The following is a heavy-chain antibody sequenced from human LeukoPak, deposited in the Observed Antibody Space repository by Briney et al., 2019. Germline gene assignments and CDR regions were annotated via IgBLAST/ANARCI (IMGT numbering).Heavy chain of an antibody. D-gene: IGHD3-10*01. CDR1: GGSFSSSGYF. V-gene: IGHV4-39*01. CDR3: ARHRDYYGLAQFHHYYMDV. J-gene: IGHJ6*03. Sequence: SETLSLTCTVSGGSFSSSGYFWGWIRQPPGKGLEWIGTVDYSGSTNYNPSLKSRLTMSTDMSKKQFSLNLSSVTAADTAVYYCARHRDYYGLAQFHHYYMDVWGKGTTVTVSS. CDR2: VDYSGST.